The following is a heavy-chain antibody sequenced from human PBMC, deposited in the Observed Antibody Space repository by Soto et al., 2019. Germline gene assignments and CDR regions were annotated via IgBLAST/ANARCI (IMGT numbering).Heavy chain of an antibody. V-gene: IGHV1-46*01. Sequence: QVQLVQSGAEVKKPGASVKVSCKASGYTFTSYYMHWVRQAPGQGLEWMGIINPSGGSTSYAQKFQGRVTMTGDTSASTVYVELSSLSSEDTAVYSGARALSGPYYYYGTDVWGQGTAVTVSS. CDR1: GYTFTSYY. CDR2: INPSGGST. J-gene: IGHJ6*02. D-gene: IGHD2-15*01. CDR3: ARALSGPYYYYGTDV.